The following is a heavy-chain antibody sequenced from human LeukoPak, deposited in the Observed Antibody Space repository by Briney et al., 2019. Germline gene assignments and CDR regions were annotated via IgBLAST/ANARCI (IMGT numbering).Heavy chain of an antibody. CDR2: ISSSSRFM. Sequence: GGSLRLSCAASGISFSNYSMNWVRQAPGKGLEWVSLISSSSRFMYYGDSVKGRFTISRDNAKNSLYLQMNSLRAEDTAVYYCARRPYYYDSLDYWGQGTLVTVSS. J-gene: IGHJ4*02. V-gene: IGHV3-21*01. CDR3: ARRPYYYDSLDY. CDR1: GISFSNYS. D-gene: IGHD3-22*01.